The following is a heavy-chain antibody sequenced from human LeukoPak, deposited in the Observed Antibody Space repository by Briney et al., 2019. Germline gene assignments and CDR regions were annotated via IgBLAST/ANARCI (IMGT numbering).Heavy chain of an antibody. CDR3: AGVVPAAIVLC. Sequence: SETLSLTCTVSGGSISSGGYYWSWIRQPPGKGLEWIGYIYHSGSTYYNPSLKSRVTISVDRSKNQFSLKLSSVTAADTAVYYCAGVVPAAIVLCWGQGTLVTVSS. J-gene: IGHJ4*02. CDR1: GGSISSGGYY. CDR2: IYHSGST. V-gene: IGHV4-30-2*01. D-gene: IGHD2-2*02.